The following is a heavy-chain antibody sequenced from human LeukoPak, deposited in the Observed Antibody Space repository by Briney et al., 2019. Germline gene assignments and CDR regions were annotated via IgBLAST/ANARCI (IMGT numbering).Heavy chain of an antibody. D-gene: IGHD6-13*01. CDR1: RFTFSSYS. V-gene: IGHV3-21*01. Sequence: GGSLRLSCAASRFTFSSYSMNWVRQAPGKGLEWVSSINSSSSYVYYADSVKGRFTISRDNAKNSLYLQMNSLRAEDTAVYYCARDKIAADGTYYYYDMEVWGRGTTVTVAS. CDR3: ARDKIAADGTYYYYDMEV. CDR2: INSSSSYV. J-gene: IGHJ6*02.